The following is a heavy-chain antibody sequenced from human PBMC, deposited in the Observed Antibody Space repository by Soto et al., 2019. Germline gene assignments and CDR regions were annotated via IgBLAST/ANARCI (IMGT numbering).Heavy chain of an antibody. J-gene: IGHJ6*02. CDR2: VYYGGST. CDR1: GGSISSSSYY. CDR3: AGGDYYHSSGYYFYYYPMDV. Sequence: QLHLQESGPGLVKPSETLSLTCTVSGGSISSSSYYWGWIRQPPGKGLEWIGNVYYGGSTYYNPSLKSRVTISVETSKSQFSLKLSSVTAADTAVYYCAGGDYYHSSGYYFYYYPMDVWGQGTTVTVSS. V-gene: IGHV4-39*01. D-gene: IGHD3-22*01.